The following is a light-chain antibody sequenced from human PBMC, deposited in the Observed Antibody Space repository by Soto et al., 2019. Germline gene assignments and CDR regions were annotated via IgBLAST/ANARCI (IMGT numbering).Light chain of an antibody. Sequence: QSALTQPASVSGSPGQSITISCTGTSSDVGGYNYVSWYQQHPGKAPKLMIYDVSNRPSGVSNRFSGSKSGNTASLTISGLQDEDEADYYCSSYTSSSFSVGFGGGTKLTVL. CDR1: SSDVGGYNY. CDR2: DVS. CDR3: SSYTSSSFSVG. J-gene: IGLJ2*01. V-gene: IGLV2-14*01.